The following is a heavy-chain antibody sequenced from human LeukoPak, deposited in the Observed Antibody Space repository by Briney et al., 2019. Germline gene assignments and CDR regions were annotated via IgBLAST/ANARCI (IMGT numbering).Heavy chain of an antibody. V-gene: IGHV4-59*01. J-gene: IGHJ4*02. Sequence: SETLSLTCSVSGGSISSYYWSWIRQPPGKGLEWIGYIYYSGSINYNPSLKSRVTISVDTSKNQLSLKLSSVTAADTAVYYCVVGHNYFDYWGQGTLVTVFS. CDR3: VVGHNYFDY. CDR2: IYYSGSI. D-gene: IGHD2-15*01. CDR1: GGSISSYY.